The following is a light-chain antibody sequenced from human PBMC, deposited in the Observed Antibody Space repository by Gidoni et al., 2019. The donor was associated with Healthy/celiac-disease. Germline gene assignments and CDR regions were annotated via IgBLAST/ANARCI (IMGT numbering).Light chain of an antibody. V-gene: IGLV3-19*01. Sequence: SSELTQDPDVSVALGQTVRITCQGDSLRSYYASWYQQKPGQAPVLVIYGKNNRPSGIPDRFSGSSSGNTASFTITGAQAEDEADYYCNSRDSSGNYVFRTGTKVTVL. CDR3: NSRDSSGNYV. CDR1: SLRSYY. J-gene: IGLJ1*01. CDR2: GKN.